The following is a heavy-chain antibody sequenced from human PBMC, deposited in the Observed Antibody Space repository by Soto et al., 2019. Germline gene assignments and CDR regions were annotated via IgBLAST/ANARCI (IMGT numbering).Heavy chain of an antibody. V-gene: IGHV4-59*01. D-gene: IGHD3-9*01. CDR1: SGSISTYH. J-gene: IGHJ6*02. Sequence: PSETLSLPCTVSSGSISTYHWSWIRQPPGKGLEWIGYIYYSGSTNYNPSLKSRVTLSVDTSKNQFSLKLSSVTAADTAVYYCARLNYDILTGRYYGIDVWGQGTTVSVS. CDR2: IYYSGST. CDR3: ARLNYDILTGRYYGIDV.